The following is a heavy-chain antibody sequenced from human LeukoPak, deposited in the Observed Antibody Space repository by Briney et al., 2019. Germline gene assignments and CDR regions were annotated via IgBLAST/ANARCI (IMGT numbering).Heavy chain of an antibody. CDR3: ARLGSGYYDY. V-gene: IGHV4-4*07. Sequence: SETLALICTVSDDSIGSYYWNWIRQPAGKGREWIGRIYISGTTNYNPALKSRVTIYVDTSKNQFALRLSSVTAADTAVYYCARLGSGYYDYWGQGTLVTVSS. CDR2: IYISGTT. D-gene: IGHD3-3*01. J-gene: IGHJ4*02. CDR1: DDSIGSYY.